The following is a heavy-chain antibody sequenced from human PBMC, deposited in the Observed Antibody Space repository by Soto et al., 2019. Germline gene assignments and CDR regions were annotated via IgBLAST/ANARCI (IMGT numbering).Heavy chain of an antibody. CDR1: GFTFSDYY. Sequence: GGSLRLSCAASGFTFSDYYMSWIRQAPGKGLEWVSYISSSGSTIYYADSVKGRFTISRDNAKNSLYLQMNSLRAEDTAVYYCARVTVEDTSPYFDYWGQGTLVTVSS. D-gene: IGHD4-17*01. CDR3: ARVTVEDTSPYFDY. J-gene: IGHJ4*02. V-gene: IGHV3-11*01. CDR2: ISSSGSTI.